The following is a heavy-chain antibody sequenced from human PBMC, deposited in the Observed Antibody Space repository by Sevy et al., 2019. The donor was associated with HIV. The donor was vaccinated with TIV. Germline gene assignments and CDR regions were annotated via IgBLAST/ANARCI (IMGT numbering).Heavy chain of an antibody. CDR1: GFTFSSYW. D-gene: IGHD3-22*01. V-gene: IGHV3-7*01. CDR2: IKQDGSEK. CDR3: ARDSSGYYSNYYYYGMDV. Sequence: GGSLRLSCAASGFTFSSYWMSWVRQAPGKGLEWVANIKQDGSEKYYVDSVKGRFTISRDNAKNSLYLQMNSLRAEDTAVYYCARDSSGYYSNYYYYGMDVWGQWTTVTVSS. J-gene: IGHJ6*02.